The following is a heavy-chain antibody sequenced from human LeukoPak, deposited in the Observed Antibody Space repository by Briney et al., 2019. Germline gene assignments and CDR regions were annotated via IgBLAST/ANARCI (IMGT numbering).Heavy chain of an antibody. V-gene: IGHV3-53*01. Sequence: PGGSLRLSCAASGFTVSSNYMSWVRQAPGKGLEWVSIIYSGGRTYYADSVKGRFTISRDNSKSTLYLQMNSLRAEDTAVYYCARYGSGWYFDLWGRGTLVTVSS. D-gene: IGHD6-19*01. CDR2: IYSGGRT. J-gene: IGHJ2*01. CDR3: ARYGSGWYFDL. CDR1: GFTVSSNY.